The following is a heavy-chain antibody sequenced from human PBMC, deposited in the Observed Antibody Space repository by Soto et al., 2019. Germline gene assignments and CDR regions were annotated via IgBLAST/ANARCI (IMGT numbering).Heavy chain of an antibody. D-gene: IGHD3-16*01. CDR2: INEDGSEK. Sequence: LRLSCAASGFSFSLFWMSWVRQTPGKGLEWVANINEDGSEKFFADSVKGRFTISRDNAKNSLSLQMNSLTADDTAVYYCARTGWPQSSYYFDYWGQGTLVTVSS. CDR3: ARTGWPQSSYYFDY. CDR1: GFSFSLFW. J-gene: IGHJ4*02. V-gene: IGHV3-7*03.